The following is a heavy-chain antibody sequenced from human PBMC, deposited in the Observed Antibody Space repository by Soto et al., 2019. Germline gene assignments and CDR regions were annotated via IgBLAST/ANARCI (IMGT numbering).Heavy chain of an antibody. Sequence: PGGSLRLSCAASGFTFSSYAMSWVRQAPGKGLEWVSAISGSGGSTYYADSVKGRFIISRDNSKNTLYLQMNSLRAEDMAVYYCADSGSYRDYYFDYWGQGTLVTVSS. V-gene: IGHV3-23*01. D-gene: IGHD1-26*01. CDR1: GFTFSSYA. J-gene: IGHJ4*02. CDR2: ISGSGGST. CDR3: ADSGSYRDYYFDY.